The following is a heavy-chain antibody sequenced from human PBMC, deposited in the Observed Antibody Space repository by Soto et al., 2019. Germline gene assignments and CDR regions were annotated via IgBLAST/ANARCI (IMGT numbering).Heavy chain of an antibody. V-gene: IGHV4-34*01. J-gene: IGHJ4*02. D-gene: IGHD3-9*01. Sequence: QVQLQQWGAGLLKPSETLSLTCAVYGGSFSGYYWSWIRQPPGKGLEWIVEINHSGSTNYNPSLKRRVTLSVDTSKNQFSLKLSSLTAADTAVYYCARKGLWYYDILTGYYYFDYWGQGTLVTVSS. CDR3: ARKGLWYYDILTGYYYFDY. CDR2: INHSGST. CDR1: GGSFSGYY.